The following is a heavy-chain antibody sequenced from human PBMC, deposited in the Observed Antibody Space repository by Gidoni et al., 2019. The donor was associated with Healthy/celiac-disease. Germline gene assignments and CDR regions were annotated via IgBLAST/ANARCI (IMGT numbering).Heavy chain of an antibody. V-gene: IGHV3-21*01. D-gene: IGHD3-22*01. CDR2: ISSSSSYI. J-gene: IGHJ3*02. Sequence: EVQLVESGGGLVKPGGSLRLSCAASGLPFSSYSMNWVRQAPGKGLEWVSSISSSSSYIYYADSVKGRFTISRDNAKNSLYLQMNSLRAEDTAVYYCAREPNYYDSSGPDAFDIWGQGTMVTVSS. CDR1: GLPFSSYS. CDR3: AREPNYYDSSGPDAFDI.